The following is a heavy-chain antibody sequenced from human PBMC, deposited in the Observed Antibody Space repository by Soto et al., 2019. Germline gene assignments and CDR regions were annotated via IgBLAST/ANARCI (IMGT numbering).Heavy chain of an antibody. Sequence: QITLKESGPSLVKPTQTLTLTCTFSGFSLSTIGVGVGWIRQPPGKALEWLALIYWDDDKRYSPSLKNRLTIPQDSSKNQVVLTMTNMHSVDSATYCCAHRRGYNYGTLFDDLGPGTLVPVSS. CDR3: AHRRGYNYGTLFDD. D-gene: IGHD5-18*01. J-gene: IGHJ4*02. CDR2: IYWDDDK. CDR1: GFSLSTIGVG. V-gene: IGHV2-5*02.